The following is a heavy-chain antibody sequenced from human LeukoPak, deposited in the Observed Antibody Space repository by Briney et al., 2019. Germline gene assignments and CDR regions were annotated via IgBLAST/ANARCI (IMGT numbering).Heavy chain of an antibody. Sequence: GGSLRLSCAASGFTFSDYYMSWIRQAPGKGLEWVSYISSSGSTIYYADSVKGRFTISRDNAKNSLYLQMNSLRAEDTAVYYCARTYYYGSGRGFWFDPWGQGTLVTVSS. J-gene: IGHJ5*02. V-gene: IGHV3-11*01. D-gene: IGHD3-10*01. CDR2: ISSSGSTI. CDR1: GFTFSDYY. CDR3: ARTYYYGSGRGFWFDP.